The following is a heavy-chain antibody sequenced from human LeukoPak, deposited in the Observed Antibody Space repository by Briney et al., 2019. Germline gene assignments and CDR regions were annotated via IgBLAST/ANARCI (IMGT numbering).Heavy chain of an antibody. Sequence: PGGSLRLSCAASGFTFDDYGMSWVRQAPGKGLEWVSAISGSGGSTYYADSVKGRFTISRDNSKNTLFLQMNSLRAEDTAVYSCAKDQPITIFGVATYYFDYWGQGTLVTVSS. CDR2: ISGSGGST. V-gene: IGHV3-23*01. D-gene: IGHD3-3*01. CDR1: GFTFDDYG. J-gene: IGHJ4*02. CDR3: AKDQPITIFGVATYYFDY.